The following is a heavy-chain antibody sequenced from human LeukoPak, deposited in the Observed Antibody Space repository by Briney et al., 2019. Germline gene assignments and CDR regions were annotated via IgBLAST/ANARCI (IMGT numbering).Heavy chain of an antibody. CDR2: IYYSGST. D-gene: IGHD3-16*01. J-gene: IGHJ6*03. Sequence: KTSETLSLTCTVSGGSISSYYWSWIRQPPGKGLEWIGYIYYSGSTNYNPSLKSRVTISVDTSKNQFSLKLSSVTAADTAVYCCARETSQKGAHYMDVWGKGTTVTISS. V-gene: IGHV4-59*01. CDR1: GGSISSYY. CDR3: ARETSQKGAHYMDV.